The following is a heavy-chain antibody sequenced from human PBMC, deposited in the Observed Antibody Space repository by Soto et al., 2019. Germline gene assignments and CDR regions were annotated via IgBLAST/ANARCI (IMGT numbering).Heavy chain of an antibody. CDR1: GYTFTSYD. Sequence: QVQLVQSGAAMKKPGASVKVSCKASGYTFTSYDINWVRQATGQGLEWMGWINPNTGYTDYAQKFKDRVPMTGNTSITTAYMGRSSLRSEDTAVYYCVRGRVMITFGVVIVIDYWGQGSPVTVSS. J-gene: IGHJ4*02. CDR3: VRGRVMITFGVVIVIDY. D-gene: IGHD3-16*02. V-gene: IGHV1-8*01. CDR2: INPNTGYT.